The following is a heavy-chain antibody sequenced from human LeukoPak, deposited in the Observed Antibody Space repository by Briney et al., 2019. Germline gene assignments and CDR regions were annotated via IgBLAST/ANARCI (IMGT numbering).Heavy chain of an antibody. V-gene: IGHV3-73*01. Sequence: GGSLRLSCADSGRTFSDSVMHWVRQASGKGLEWVGRISNKDNNYASAYAAKVEGRFTISRDDSKNTAYLQMNSLKSEDTAVYYCIRQGSPIAPKSGYEAPDQWGQGTLVTVSS. CDR1: GRTFSDSV. J-gene: IGHJ5*02. CDR3: IRQGSPIAPKSGYEAPDQ. CDR2: ISNKDNNYAS. D-gene: IGHD5-12*01.